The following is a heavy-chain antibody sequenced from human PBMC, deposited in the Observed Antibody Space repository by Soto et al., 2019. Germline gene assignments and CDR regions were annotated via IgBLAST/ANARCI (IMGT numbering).Heavy chain of an antibody. V-gene: IGHV4-30-2*01. CDR3: ARWSYYGSGSYYRYYYGMDV. CDR1: GGSISSGGYS. Sequence: SETLSLTCAVSGGSISSGGYSWSWIRQPPGKGLEWIGYMYHSGSTYYNPSLKSRVTISVDRSKNQFSLKLSSVTAADTAVYYCARWSYYGSGSYYRYYYGMDVWGQGTTVTVSS. J-gene: IGHJ6*02. D-gene: IGHD3-10*01. CDR2: MYHSGST.